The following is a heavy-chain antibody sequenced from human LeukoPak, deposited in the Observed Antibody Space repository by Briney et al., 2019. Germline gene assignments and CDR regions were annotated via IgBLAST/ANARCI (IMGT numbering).Heavy chain of an antibody. D-gene: IGHD3-3*01. CDR2: IYYSGST. J-gene: IGHJ4*02. CDR3: ARSSITIFGVVPYY. V-gene: IGHV4-34*01. Sequence: SETLSLTCAVYGGSFSGYYWSWIRQPPGKGLEWIGSIYYSGSTYYNPSLKSRVTISVDTSKNQFSLKLSSVTAADTAVYYCARSSITIFGVVPYYWGQGTLVTVSS. CDR1: GGSFSGYY.